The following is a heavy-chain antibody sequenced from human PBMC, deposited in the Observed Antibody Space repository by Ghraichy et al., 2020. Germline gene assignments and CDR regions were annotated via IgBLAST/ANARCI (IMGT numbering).Heavy chain of an antibody. CDR2: IVVGSGNT. CDR3: AADSEAGGYYDSSGL. CDR1: GFTFTSSA. D-gene: IGHD3-22*01. J-gene: IGHJ4*02. Sequence: SVKVSCKASGFTFTSSAVQWVRQARGQRLEWIGWIVVGSGNTNYAQKFQERVTITRDMSTSTAYMELSSLRSEDTAVYYCAADSEAGGYYDSSGLWGQGTLVTVSS. V-gene: IGHV1-58*01.